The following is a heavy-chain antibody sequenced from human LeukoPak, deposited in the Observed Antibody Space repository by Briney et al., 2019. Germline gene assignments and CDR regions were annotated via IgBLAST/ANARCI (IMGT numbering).Heavy chain of an antibody. J-gene: IGHJ5*01. Sequence: SQTLSLTCTVSGGSISSGGYFWTWTRQPAGKGLDWIGHIYDSGNTNYNPSLWSRVTISVDTSKNEFPLKLSSVTAADTAVYFCARGRRRDRDGYKSPGSWFDSWAQGTLVTVSS. V-gene: IGHV4-61*09. D-gene: IGHD5-24*01. CDR2: IYDSGNT. CDR1: GGSISSGGYF. CDR3: ARGRRRDRDGYKSPGSWFDS.